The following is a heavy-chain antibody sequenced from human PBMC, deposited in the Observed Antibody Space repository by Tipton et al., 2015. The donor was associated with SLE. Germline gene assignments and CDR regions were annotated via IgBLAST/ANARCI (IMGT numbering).Heavy chain of an antibody. J-gene: IGHJ5*01. CDR3: ARCDYSNWDDS. Sequence: TLSLTCIVSGGSINNYYWSWIRQTPGKGLEWIGFLFYGGTTTHNPSLRSRVALSLDTSKNQFSLKLSSVTAADTAVYFCARCDYSNWDDSWGQGTLVSVSS. V-gene: IGHV4-59*01. CDR2: LFYGGTT. CDR1: GGSINNYY. D-gene: IGHD4-11*01.